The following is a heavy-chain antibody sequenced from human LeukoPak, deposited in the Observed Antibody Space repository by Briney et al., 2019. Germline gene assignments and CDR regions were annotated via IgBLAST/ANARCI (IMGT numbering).Heavy chain of an antibody. CDR3: ARSMVRGVDDAFDI. CDR1: GYTFTSYD. J-gene: IGHJ3*02. D-gene: IGHD3-10*01. Sequence: ASVKVSCKASGYTFTSYDINWVRQVTGQGLEWMGWMNPNSGNTGYAQKFQGRVTMTRNTSISTAYMELSSLRSEDTAVYYCARSMVRGVDDAFDIWGQGTMVTVSS. V-gene: IGHV1-8*01. CDR2: MNPNSGNT.